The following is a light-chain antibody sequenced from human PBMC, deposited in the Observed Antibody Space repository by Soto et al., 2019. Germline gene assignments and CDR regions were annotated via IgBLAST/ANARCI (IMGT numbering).Light chain of an antibody. CDR3: QQYYSYPYT. J-gene: IGKJ2*01. Sequence: AIRMTQSPSSFSASTGDRVTLTCRASQGISSYLAWYQQKPGKAPKLLIYAASTLQSGVPSRFSGSGSGTDFTLSISCLQSEDLATYYCQQYYSYPYTFGQGTKLEIK. CDR2: AAS. V-gene: IGKV1-8*01. CDR1: QGISSY.